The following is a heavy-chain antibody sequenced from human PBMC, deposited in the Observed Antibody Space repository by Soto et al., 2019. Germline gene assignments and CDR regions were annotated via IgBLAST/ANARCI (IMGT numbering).Heavy chain of an antibody. CDR3: ASEYSGTYNN. J-gene: IGHJ4*02. CDR1: GGSISSGDYY. Sequence: QVQLQESGPGLVKASQTLSLTCTVSGGSISSGDYYWSWIRQHPGKGLEWIGYIYYNGGTHYNPSLKTRVTISVDTSQKQFSLRLSSVTAADTAVYYCASEYSGTYNNWGQGTLVTVSS. D-gene: IGHD1-26*01. V-gene: IGHV4-31*03. CDR2: IYYNGGT.